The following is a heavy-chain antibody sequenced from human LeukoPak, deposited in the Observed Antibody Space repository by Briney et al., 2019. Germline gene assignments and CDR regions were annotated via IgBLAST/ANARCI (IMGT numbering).Heavy chain of an antibody. J-gene: IGHJ4*02. CDR3: AREREMATIPFDY. CDR1: GGTFSSYA. CDR2: IIPIFGTA. D-gene: IGHD5-24*01. Sequence: ASVKVSCKASGGTFSSYAISWVRQAPGQGLEWMGGIIPIFGTANYAQKLQGRVTMTTDTSTSTAYMELRSLRSDDTAVYYCAREREMATIPFDYWGQGTLVTVSS. V-gene: IGHV1-69*05.